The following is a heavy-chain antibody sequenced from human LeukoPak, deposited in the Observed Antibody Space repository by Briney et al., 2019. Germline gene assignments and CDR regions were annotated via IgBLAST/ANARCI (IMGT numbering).Heavy chain of an antibody. J-gene: IGHJ4*02. D-gene: IGHD3-10*01. Sequence: GGSLRLSCAASGFTFSTYGMHWVRQAPGKGLEWVAFIRYDGSYKYYADSMKGRFTISRDNSKNTLYLQMNSLRDEDTAVYYCAKDGSGSGSYDFGDYWGQGTLVTVSS. CDR1: GFTFSTYG. V-gene: IGHV3-30*02. CDR3: AKDGSGSGSYDFGDY. CDR2: IRYDGSYK.